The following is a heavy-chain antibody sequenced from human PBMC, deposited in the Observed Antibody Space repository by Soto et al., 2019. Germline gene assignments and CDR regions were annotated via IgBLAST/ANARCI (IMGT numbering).Heavy chain of an antibody. CDR1: GGSFSGYY. V-gene: IGHV4-34*01. D-gene: IGHD2-21*02. CDR3: ARVTGMDV. Sequence: SETLSLTCAVYGGSFSGYYWSWIRQPPGKGLEWIGEINHSGSTNYNPSLKRRVTISVDTSKKQFSLNLSSVTAADTAVYYCARVTGMDVWGQGTTVTVSS. J-gene: IGHJ6*02. CDR2: INHSGST.